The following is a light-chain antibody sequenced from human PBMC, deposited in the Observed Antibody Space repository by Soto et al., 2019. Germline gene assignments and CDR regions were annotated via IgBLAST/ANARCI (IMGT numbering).Light chain of an antibody. CDR1: QSISSY. V-gene: IGKV1-39*01. CDR2: AAS. J-gene: IGKJ1*01. CDR3: QQSDSTPPWT. Sequence: DIQMTQSPSSLSASVGDRVTITCRASQSISSYLNWYQQKPGKAPKLLIYAASSLQSGVPSRFSGSGSGTDFTLTISSLQPEEFATYYCQQSDSTPPWTFGQGTKVEIK.